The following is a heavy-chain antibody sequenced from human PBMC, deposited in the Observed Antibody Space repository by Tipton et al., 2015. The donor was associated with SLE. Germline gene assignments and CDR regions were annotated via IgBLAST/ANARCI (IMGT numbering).Heavy chain of an antibody. CDR2: ISGSGAST. CDR1: GFTFSNYA. D-gene: IGHD1-26*01. V-gene: IGHV3-23*01. Sequence: SLRLSCAASGFTFSNYAMSWVRQAPGKGLEWVSLISGSGASTYYGDSVKGRFTISRDNSKTTVYLQMNSLRAEDTAVYYCARAPEAGDSDFDYWGQGTLVTVSS. J-gene: IGHJ4*02. CDR3: ARAPEAGDSDFDY.